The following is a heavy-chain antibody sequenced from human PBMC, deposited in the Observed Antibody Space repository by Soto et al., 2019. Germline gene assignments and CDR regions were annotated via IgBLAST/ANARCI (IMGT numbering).Heavy chain of an antibody. D-gene: IGHD1-1*01. Sequence: QVQLRESGPGLVKPSQTLSLTCTVSGGSISSGGYYWSWIRQPLGKGLEYIGYIYSSGVIYYSPSLKSRLTISVDTSNNQFSLKLTSVTAADTAIYYCARTSTSGWEDNWYFELWGRGTLVTVSS. CDR2: IYSSGVI. V-gene: IGHV4-31*03. J-gene: IGHJ2*01. CDR1: GGSISSGGYY. CDR3: ARTSTSGWEDNWYFEL.